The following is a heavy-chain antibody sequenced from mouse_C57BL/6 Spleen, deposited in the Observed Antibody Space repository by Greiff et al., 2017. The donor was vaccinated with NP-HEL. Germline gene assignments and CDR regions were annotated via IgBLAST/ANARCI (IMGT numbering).Heavy chain of an antibody. Sequence: QVQLQQPGAELVKPGASVKMSCKASGHTFTSYWITWVKQRPGQGLEWIGDIYPGSGSTNYNEKFKSKATLTVDTSSSTAYMQLSSLTSEDSAVYYCARREYYYGSSYGWFAYWGQGTLVTVSA. CDR3: ARREYYYGSSYGWFAY. V-gene: IGHV1-55*01. CDR2: IYPGSGST. D-gene: IGHD1-1*01. CDR1: GHTFTSYW. J-gene: IGHJ3*01.